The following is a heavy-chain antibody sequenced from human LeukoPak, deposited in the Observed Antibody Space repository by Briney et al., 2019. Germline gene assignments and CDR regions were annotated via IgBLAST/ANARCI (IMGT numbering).Heavy chain of an antibody. CDR1: GYTFTSYG. CDR3: ARETDIASAANYFDY. J-gene: IGHJ4*02. D-gene: IGHD6-13*01. V-gene: IGHV1-46*01. CDR2: INPTGGGT. Sequence: ASVTVSCKASGYTFTSYGISWVRQAPGQGLEWMGLINPTGGGTTYAQKFQGRVTMTRDTSTSTVYMELSSLRSEDTAVYWCARETDIASAANYFDYWGQGTLVTVSS.